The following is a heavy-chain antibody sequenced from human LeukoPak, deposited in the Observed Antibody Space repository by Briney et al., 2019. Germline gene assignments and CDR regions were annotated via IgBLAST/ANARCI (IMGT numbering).Heavy chain of an antibody. CDR3: ARDRGAVAGTTAFDI. CDR1: GFTLINYG. J-gene: IGHJ3*02. CDR2: ISSSSSYI. D-gene: IGHD6-19*01. Sequence: TGGSLRLSCATSGFTLINYGMSWVRQAPGKGLEWVSSISSSSSYIYYADSVKGRFTISRDNAKNSLYLQMNSLRAEDTAVYYCARDRGAVAGTTAFDIWGQGTMVTVSS. V-gene: IGHV3-21*01.